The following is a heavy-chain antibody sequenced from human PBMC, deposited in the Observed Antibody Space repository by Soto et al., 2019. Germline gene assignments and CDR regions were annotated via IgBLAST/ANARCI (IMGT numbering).Heavy chain of an antibody. D-gene: IGHD3-16*01. CDR1: GGSISSGGYY. CDR2: IYYSGST. V-gene: IGHV4-31*03. J-gene: IGHJ4*02. CDR3: AREIPVSVMTSGHYFDY. Sequence: SETLSLTCTVSGGSISSGGYYWSWIRQHPGKGLEWIGYIYYSGSTYYNPSLKSRVTISVDTSKNQFSLKLSSVTAADTAVYYCAREIPVSVMTSGHYFDYWGQGTLVTVSS.